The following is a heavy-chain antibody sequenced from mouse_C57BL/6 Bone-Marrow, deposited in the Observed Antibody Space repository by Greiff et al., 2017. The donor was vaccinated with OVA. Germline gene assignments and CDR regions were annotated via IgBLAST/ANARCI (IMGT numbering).Heavy chain of an antibody. J-gene: IGHJ2*01. CDR1: GYTFTSYW. V-gene: IGHV1-59*01. CDR2: IDPSASST. Sequence: QVQLQQPGAELVRPGPSVTLSCKASGYTFTSYWLHWVKQRPGHGLEWIGVIDPSASSTNYNQKFKGKANLTVDTSSSTAYMQLSRLTSEDSAVYYGARGYYGSLSDYWGQGTTLTVAA. D-gene: IGHD1-1*01. CDR3: ARGYYGSLSDY.